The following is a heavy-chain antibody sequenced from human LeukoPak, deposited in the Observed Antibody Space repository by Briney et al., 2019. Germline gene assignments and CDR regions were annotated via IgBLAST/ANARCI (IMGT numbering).Heavy chain of an antibody. CDR1: GFIVSSNY. D-gene: IGHD6-19*01. J-gene: IGHJ4*02. CDR3: ARARGSGLTLFDY. Sequence: GGSLRLSCAASGFIVSSNYMCWVRQAPGKGLEWVPFIYSGGSTYYADSVKGRFTISRDNSKNTLFLQMNSLRAEDTAVYYCARARGSGLTLFDYWGQGTLVTVSS. V-gene: IGHV3-53*01. CDR2: IYSGGST.